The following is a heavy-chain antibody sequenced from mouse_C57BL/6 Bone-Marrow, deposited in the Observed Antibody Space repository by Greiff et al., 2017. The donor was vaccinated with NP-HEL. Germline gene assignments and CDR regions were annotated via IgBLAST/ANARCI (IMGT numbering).Heavy chain of an antibody. CDR2: FDPENGDT. Sequence: EVQLQQSGAELVRPGASVKLSCTVSGFNIKDDYMHWVKQRPEQGLEWIGWFDPENGDTEYASKFQGKATITADTSSNTAYLQLSSLTSEDTAVYYCTTGGSSPYAMDYWGQGTSVTVSS. CDR3: TTGGSSPYAMDY. D-gene: IGHD1-1*01. CDR1: GFNIKDDY. V-gene: IGHV14-4*01. J-gene: IGHJ4*01.